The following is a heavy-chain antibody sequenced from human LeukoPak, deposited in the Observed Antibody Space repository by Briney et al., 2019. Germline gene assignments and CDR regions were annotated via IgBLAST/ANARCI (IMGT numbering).Heavy chain of an antibody. Sequence: ASVKVSCKASGYIFTDYYMHWVRQAPGQGLEWMGWINPNSGGTNYAQKFQGRVTMTRDTSISTAYMELSRLRSDDTAVYYCARRTFYGSGSYKVLDYWGQGTLVTVSS. CDR2: INPNSGGT. CDR1: GYIFTDYY. D-gene: IGHD3-10*01. J-gene: IGHJ4*02. CDR3: ARRTFYGSGSYKVLDY. V-gene: IGHV1-2*02.